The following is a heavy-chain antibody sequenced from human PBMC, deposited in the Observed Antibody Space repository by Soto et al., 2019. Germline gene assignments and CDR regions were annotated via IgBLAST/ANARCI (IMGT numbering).Heavy chain of an antibody. CDR2: ISGSGGST. CDR1: GFTFSSYA. D-gene: IGHD1-26*01. Sequence: EAQLLESGGDLVQPGGSLRLSCAASGFTFSSYAMSWVRQAPGKGLEWVSAISGSGGSTYYADSVKGRFTISRDNSKNTVFQQMNRLRTTVTAVYYCMCLRRWVGDTGDHSFDIWGQGTMVTVSS. V-gene: IGHV3-23*01. J-gene: IGHJ3*02. CDR3: MCLRRWVGDTGDHSFDI.